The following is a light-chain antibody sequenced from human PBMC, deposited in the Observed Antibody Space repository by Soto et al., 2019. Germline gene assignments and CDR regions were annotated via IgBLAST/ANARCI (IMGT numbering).Light chain of an antibody. J-gene: IGKJ2*01. CDR1: QYINTR. CDR2: QTS. V-gene: IGKV3-15*01. Sequence: EIVLTQSPATLSSFPGDRVTLSCRASQYINTRLAWYQHRPGQAPRLLIYQTSIRAPGIPARFSGGGSGTEFTLTITSLQSEDFAVYYCQQYENWPYTFGQGTKLEIK. CDR3: QQYENWPYT.